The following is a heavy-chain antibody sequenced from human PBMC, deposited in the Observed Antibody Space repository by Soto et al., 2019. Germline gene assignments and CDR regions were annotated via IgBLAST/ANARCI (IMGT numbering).Heavy chain of an antibody. CDR1: GFTVATTG. D-gene: IGHD6-19*01. Sequence: QVQLVESGGGVVQPGESLKVACAASGFTVATTGMHWVRQAPGKGLEWVAMISHSGTSKVYIDSVQGRFTISRDNAKNNLYLQMSSLRPEDTSIYYCAKDWGSSGWFNWFNPWGQGVLVTVPS. V-gene: IGHV3-30*18. J-gene: IGHJ5*02. CDR3: AKDWGSSGWFNWFNP. CDR2: ISHSGTSK.